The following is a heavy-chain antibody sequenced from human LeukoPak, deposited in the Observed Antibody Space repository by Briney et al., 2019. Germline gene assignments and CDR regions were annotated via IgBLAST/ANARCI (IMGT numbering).Heavy chain of an antibody. J-gene: IGHJ5*02. V-gene: IGHV4-39*01. CDR3: ARHEYSGSYYGLSWFDP. CDR1: GGSISSSGYY. CDR2: IYYSGST. Sequence: SETLSLTCTVSGGSISSSGYYWGWVRQPPGKGLEWIASIYYSGSTYYNPSLKSRVTVSVDTSKNQLSLKLSSLTAADTAVYYCARHEYSGSYYGLSWFDPWGQGTLVTVSS. D-gene: IGHD1-26*01.